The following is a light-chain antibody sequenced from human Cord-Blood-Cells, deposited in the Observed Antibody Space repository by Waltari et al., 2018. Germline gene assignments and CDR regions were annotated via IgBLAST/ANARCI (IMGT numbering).Light chain of an antibody. CDR2: GAS. CDR1: QSVSSN. J-gene: IGKJ5*01. Sequence: EIVMTQSPATLSVSPGERATRSCRASQSVSSNLACYQQKPGQAPSLLIYGASTRANGIPARFSGSGSGTEFTLTISSLQSEDFAVYYCQQYNNWPITFGQGTRLEIK. CDR3: QQYNNWPIT. V-gene: IGKV3-15*01.